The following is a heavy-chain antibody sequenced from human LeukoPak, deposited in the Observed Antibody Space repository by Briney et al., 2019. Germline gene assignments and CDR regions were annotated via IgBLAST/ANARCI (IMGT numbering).Heavy chain of an antibody. D-gene: IGHD2-15*01. J-gene: IGHJ1*01. CDR1: GFTFSSYG. CDR2: ISYDGSNK. V-gene: IGHV3-30*18. Sequence: GGSLRLSCAASGFTFSSYGMHWVPQAPGKGLEWVAVISYDGSNKYYADSVEGRFTISRDNSKNTLYLQMNSLRAEDTAVYYCAKNGNVRRIGYFQHWGQGTLVTVSS. CDR3: AKNGNVRRIGYFQH.